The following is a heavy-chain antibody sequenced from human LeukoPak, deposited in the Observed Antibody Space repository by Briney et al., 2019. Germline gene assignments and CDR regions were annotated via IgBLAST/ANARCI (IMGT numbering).Heavy chain of an antibody. D-gene: IGHD7-27*01. CDR1: GFTFSTYT. V-gene: IGHV3-23*01. CDR3: ATLTGGYY. J-gene: IGHJ4*02. CDR2: ITGSSGGT. Sequence: GGSLRLSCAASGFTFSTYTMNWVRQAPGKGLEWVSGITGSSGGTYYADSVKGRFTISRDNSKNTLYLQMNSLRAEDTAVYYCATLTGGYYWGQGTLVTVSS.